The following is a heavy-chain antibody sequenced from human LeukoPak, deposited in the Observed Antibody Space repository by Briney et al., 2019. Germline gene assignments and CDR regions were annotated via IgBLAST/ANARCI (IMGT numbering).Heavy chain of an antibody. V-gene: IGHV1-58*02. J-gene: IGHJ3*02. D-gene: IGHD2-8*01. CDR2: IVVGSGNT. Sequence: GTSVKVSCKASGFTFTSSAMQWVRQARGQRLEWIGWIVVGSGNTDYAQKFQERVTITRDMSTSTAYMELSSLRSEDTAVYYCAADVFGVYYQSNDAFDIWGQGTMVTVSS. CDR3: AADVFGVYYQSNDAFDI. CDR1: GFTFTSSA.